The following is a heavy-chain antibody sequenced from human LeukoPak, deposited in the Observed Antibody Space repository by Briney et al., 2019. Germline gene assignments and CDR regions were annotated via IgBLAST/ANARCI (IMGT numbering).Heavy chain of an antibody. D-gene: IGHD3/OR15-3a*01. V-gene: IGHV1-3*01. J-gene: IGHJ4*02. CDR1: GYTFSSYI. CDR2: LNVDTAST. Sequence: ASVKVSCKASGYTFSSYIIHWVRQAPGQGLEWMGWLNVDTASTKYSQKFQGRVTILSDTSATTAYMELTSLRSEDTAVYYCARAYLGLVDYWGQGTLVTVSS. CDR3: ARAYLGLVDY.